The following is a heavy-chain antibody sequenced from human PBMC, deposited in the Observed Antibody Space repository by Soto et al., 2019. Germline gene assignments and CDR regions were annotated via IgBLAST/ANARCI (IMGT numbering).Heavy chain of an antibody. CDR3: AKDSQGGFWSGHLGSANSFFDY. V-gene: IGHV3-9*01. CDR2: ISWNSGSI. J-gene: IGHJ4*02. Sequence: EVQLVESGGGLVQPGRSLRLSCAASGFTFDDYAMHWVRQAPGKGLEWVSGISWNSGSIGYADSVKGRFTISRDNAKNSLYLQMNSLRAEDTALYYCAKDSQGGFWSGHLGSANSFFDYWGQGTLVTVSS. CDR1: GFTFDDYA. D-gene: IGHD3-3*01.